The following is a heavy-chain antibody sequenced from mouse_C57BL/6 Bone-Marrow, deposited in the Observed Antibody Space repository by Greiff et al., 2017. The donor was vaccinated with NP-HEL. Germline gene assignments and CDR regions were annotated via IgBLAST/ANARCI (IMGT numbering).Heavy chain of an antibody. Sequence: VKLVESGPGLVAPSQSLSITCTVSGFSLTSYAISWVRQPPGKGLEWLGVIWTGGGTNYNSALKSRLSISKDNSKSQVFLKMNSLQTDDTARYYCASYNYYGRNGAMDYWGQGTSVTVSS. CDR3: ASYNYYGRNGAMDY. D-gene: IGHD1-1*01. CDR2: IWTGGGT. J-gene: IGHJ4*01. V-gene: IGHV2-9-1*01. CDR1: GFSLTSYA.